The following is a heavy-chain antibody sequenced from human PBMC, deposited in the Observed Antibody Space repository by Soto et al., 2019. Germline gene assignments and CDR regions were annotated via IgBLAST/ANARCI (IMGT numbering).Heavy chain of an antibody. CDR1: GGSFSGYY. Sequence: SETLSLTCAAYGGSFSGYYWSWIRQPPGKGLEWIGEINHSGSTNYNPSLKSRVTISVDTSKNQFSLRLSSVTAADTAVYYCARAYDYGDYDDYWCQGTLVTVSS. CDR3: ARAYDYGDYDDY. D-gene: IGHD4-17*01. J-gene: IGHJ4*02. V-gene: IGHV4-34*01. CDR2: INHSGST.